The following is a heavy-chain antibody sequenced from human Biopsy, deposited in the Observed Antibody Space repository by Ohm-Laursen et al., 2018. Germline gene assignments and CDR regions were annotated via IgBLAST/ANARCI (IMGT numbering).Heavy chain of an antibody. CDR1: GESFNGYY. V-gene: IGHV4-34*01. CDR2: INHRGSA. J-gene: IGHJ6*02. D-gene: IGHD3-16*01. CDR3: ARALDYYDPYYYYAMDV. Sequence: TLSLTWAVYGESFNGYYWTWIRQPPGKGLEWIGEINHRGSASYNPSLKSRITVLVDTSKNQFSLKLRSVSAADTAVYFCARALDYYDPYYYYAMDVWGQGTSVTVSS.